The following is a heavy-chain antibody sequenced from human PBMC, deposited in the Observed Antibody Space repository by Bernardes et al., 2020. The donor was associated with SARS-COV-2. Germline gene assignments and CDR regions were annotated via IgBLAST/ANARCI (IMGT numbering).Heavy chain of an antibody. CDR3: VKVLLWFGES. CDR2: ISADGNSP. Sequence: AGTLHPSCSASGFTFSSFGLHWVRQAPGKGLEYVSAISADGNSPYYADSVKDRFTISRDNSKNTLYLQMSSLRPDDTAVYYCVKVLLWFGESWGQGTLVTVAS. J-gene: IGHJ1*01. V-gene: IGHV3-64D*06. D-gene: IGHD3-10*01. CDR1: GFTFSSFG.